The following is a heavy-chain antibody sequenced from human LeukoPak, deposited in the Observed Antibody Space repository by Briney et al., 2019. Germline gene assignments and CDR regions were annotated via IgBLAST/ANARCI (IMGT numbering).Heavy chain of an antibody. CDR1: GYSFSSYW. Sequence: GESLKISCKGSGYSFSSYWIAWVRQMPGKGLEWMGIIYPGDSDTRYSPSFQGQVTISADKSINTAYLQWSSLKASDTAMYYCARTRAAAGQNWFDPWGQGTLVTVSS. CDR3: ARTRAAAGQNWFDP. J-gene: IGHJ5*02. V-gene: IGHV5-51*01. D-gene: IGHD6-13*01. CDR2: IYPGDSDT.